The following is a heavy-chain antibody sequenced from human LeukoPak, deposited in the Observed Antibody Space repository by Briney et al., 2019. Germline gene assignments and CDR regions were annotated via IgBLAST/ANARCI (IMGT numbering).Heavy chain of an antibody. Sequence: SQTLSLTCTVSGGSISSGGYYRSCIRQHPGQGLEWIGYIYYSGSTYYNPSLKSRVTISVDTSKNQFSLKLSSVTAADTAVYDCARWLWEQRTNWFDPWGQGTLVTVSS. CDR3: ARWLWEQRTNWFDP. CDR1: GGSISSGGYY. J-gene: IGHJ5*02. CDR2: IYYSGST. D-gene: IGHD1-26*01. V-gene: IGHV4-31*03.